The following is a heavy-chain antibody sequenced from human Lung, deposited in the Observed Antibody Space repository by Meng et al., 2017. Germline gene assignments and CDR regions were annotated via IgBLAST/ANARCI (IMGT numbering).Heavy chain of an antibody. CDR1: GGSFSDYH. CDR3: ARGPTTMAHDFDY. CDR2: INHSGST. J-gene: IGHJ4*02. Sequence: QVQPQPGGAGLVKPSETLSRTCVVSGGSFSDYHWSWIRQPPGKGLEWIGEINHSGSTNYNPSLESRATISVDTSQNHLSLKLSSVTAADSAVYYCARGPTTMAHDFDYWGQGTLVTVSS. D-gene: IGHD4-11*01. V-gene: IGHV4-34*01.